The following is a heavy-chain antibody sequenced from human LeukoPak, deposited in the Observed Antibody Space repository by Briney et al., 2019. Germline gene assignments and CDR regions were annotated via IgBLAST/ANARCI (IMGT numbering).Heavy chain of an antibody. J-gene: IGHJ4*02. CDR2: IHNSEST. V-gene: IGHV4-39*01. Sequence: KSSETLSPTCTVSGGSISTSSYYWGWIRQPPGKGLEWIGNIHNSESTYYNPSLKSRVTMSVDTSKNQFSLKLSSVTAADTAVYYCARQVTFGYAFAYYFDYWGQGSLVTVSS. D-gene: IGHD5-18*01. CDR3: ARQVTFGYAFAYYFDY. CDR1: GGSISTSSYY.